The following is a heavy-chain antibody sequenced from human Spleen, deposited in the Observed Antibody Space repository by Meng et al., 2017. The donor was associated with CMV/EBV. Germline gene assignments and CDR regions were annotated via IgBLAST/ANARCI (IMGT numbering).Heavy chain of an antibody. D-gene: IGHD4-23*01. CDR3: ARDHTSMVVTPGWFDP. CDR1: GGTFSRYA. Sequence: SGGTFSRYAISWVRQAPGQGLEWMGGIIPMLGTANYAQKFQGRVTITTDESTSTAYMELSSLRSEDTAVYYCARDHTSMVVTPGWFDPWGQGTLVTVSS. V-gene: IGHV1-69*05. CDR2: IIPMLGTA. J-gene: IGHJ5*02.